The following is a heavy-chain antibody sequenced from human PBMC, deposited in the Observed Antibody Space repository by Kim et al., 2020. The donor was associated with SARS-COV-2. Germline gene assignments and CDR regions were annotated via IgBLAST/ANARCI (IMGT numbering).Heavy chain of an antibody. V-gene: IGHV1-3*01. CDR1: GYIFTTYV. CDR2: IIAADGST. J-gene: IGHJ4*02. D-gene: IGHD6-13*01. CDR3: ARDSIAAAGSYFDY. Sequence: ASVKVSCKASGYIFTTYVIHWVRQAPGQRLEWMGWIIAADGSTNYSQRFQGRVSITMETSASTAYMDLSSLRSEDTAVYYCARDSIAAAGSYFDYWGQGTLVTVSS.